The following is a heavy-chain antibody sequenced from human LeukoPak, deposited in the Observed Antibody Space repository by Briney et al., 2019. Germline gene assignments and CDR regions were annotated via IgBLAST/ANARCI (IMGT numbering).Heavy chain of an antibody. V-gene: IGHV3-11*01. Sequence: PGGSLRLSCAASGFPFSDYYMSWIRQAPGKGLEWVAFMSSAGRTIYYADSVKGRFTISRDNAKKSLYLQMDSLRAEDTAVYYCARDGLVASGSYPLGAFDIWGQGTMVTVSS. CDR3: ARDGLVASGSYPLGAFDI. J-gene: IGHJ3*02. D-gene: IGHD1-26*01. CDR2: MSSAGRTI. CDR1: GFPFSDYY.